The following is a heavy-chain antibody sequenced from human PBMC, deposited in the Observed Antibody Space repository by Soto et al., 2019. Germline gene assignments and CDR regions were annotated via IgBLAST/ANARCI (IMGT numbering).Heavy chain of an antibody. J-gene: IGHJ4*02. Sequence: GGCLRISCATSGFNFRTYTISWVRQAPGQGLEWLSVISGSGGSPSYADSVQGRFVISRDNARNTLYLHINSLREEDKAMYHCEKGRCTTKDCYVPDYWGRGILVSVS. V-gene: IGHV3-23*01. D-gene: IGHD1-26*01. CDR3: EKGRCTTKDCYVPDY. CDR2: ISGSGGSP. CDR1: GFNFRTYT.